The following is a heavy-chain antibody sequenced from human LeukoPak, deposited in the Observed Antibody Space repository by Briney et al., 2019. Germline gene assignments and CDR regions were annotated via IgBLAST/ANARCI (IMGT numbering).Heavy chain of an antibody. D-gene: IGHD2-2*01. CDR3: ASWIVVVPAANGGFDP. V-gene: IGHV4-61*01. CDR1: GGSVSSGSYY. Sequence: SETLFLTCTVSGGSVSSGSYYWSWIRQPPGKGLEWIGYIYYSGSTNYNPSLKSRVTISVDTSKNQFSLKLSSVTAADTAVYYCASWIVVVPAANGGFDPWGQGTLVTVSS. J-gene: IGHJ5*02. CDR2: IYYSGST.